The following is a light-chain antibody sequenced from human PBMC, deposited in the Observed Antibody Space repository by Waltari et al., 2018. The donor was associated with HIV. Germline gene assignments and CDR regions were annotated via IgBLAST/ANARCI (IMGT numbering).Light chain of an antibody. Sequence: VLTQPPSVSVAPGQTARITCGRNNIGSKSVHWYQQLPGAAPKLLIANNNQRPSGVPDRFSGSKSGTSASLAISGLQSEDEADYYCATWSDSLNSVVFGGGTKLTVL. CDR1: NIGSKS. CDR2: NNN. J-gene: IGLJ2*01. V-gene: IGLV1-44*01. CDR3: ATWSDSLNSVV.